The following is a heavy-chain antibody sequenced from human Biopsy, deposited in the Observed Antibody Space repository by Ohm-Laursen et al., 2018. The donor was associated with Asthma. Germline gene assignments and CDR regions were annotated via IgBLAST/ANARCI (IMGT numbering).Heavy chain of an antibody. J-gene: IGHJ5*02. CDR1: GGSISDYY. CDR3: ARGVITNWFDP. D-gene: IGHD3-16*02. CDR2: IYYSGST. V-gene: IGHV4-59*01. Sequence: SETLSLPCTVSGGSISDYYKTWFRQPPGKGLEWIGYIYYSGSTNYNPSLKSRVTISEDTSKNQFSLKLTSVTAADTAVYYCARGVITNWFDPWGQGTLVTVSS.